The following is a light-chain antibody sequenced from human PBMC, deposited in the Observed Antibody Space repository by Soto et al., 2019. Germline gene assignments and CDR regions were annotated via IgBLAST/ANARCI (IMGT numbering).Light chain of an antibody. CDR3: MQALHTLST. CDR1: QSLLHSNGYNY. Sequence: DIVMTQSPLSLPVTPGEPASISCRSSQSLLHSNGYNYLDWYLQKPGQSPQLLIYLGSNRASGVPDRFSGSGSGTDFTLKISRVEAEDVGVYYCMQALHTLSTFGQGTRLEIK. CDR2: LGS. V-gene: IGKV2-28*01. J-gene: IGKJ5*01.